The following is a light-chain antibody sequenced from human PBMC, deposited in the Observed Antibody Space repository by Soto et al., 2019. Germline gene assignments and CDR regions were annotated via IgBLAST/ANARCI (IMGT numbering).Light chain of an antibody. V-gene: IGLV4-69*01. CDR2: LNSDGSH. CDR1: SGHSRYA. Sequence: QAVVTQSPSASASLGASVKLTCTLSSGHSRYAIAWHQQQPEKGPRYLMKLNSDGSHRKGDGIPDRFSGSSSGAERYLTISSLQSEDEADYYCQTWGTGTVVFGGGTKVTVL. J-gene: IGLJ2*01. CDR3: QTWGTGTVV.